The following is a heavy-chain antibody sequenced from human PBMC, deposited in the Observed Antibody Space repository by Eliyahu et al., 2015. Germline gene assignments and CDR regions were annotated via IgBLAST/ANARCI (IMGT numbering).Heavy chain of an antibody. CDR2: MYPGNSDI. CDR1: RXXFXSXX. D-gene: IGHD2-15*01. J-gene: IGHJ6*02. CDR3: ASLDDTCIGGTCYYHVDV. Sequence: EVQLVQSGEEVKKPGQSLQISCKASRXXFXSXXIGWVRQMPGKGLEWMGIMYPGNSDIRYSPSFQGHVILSADRSISTAYLQWRSLEASDTAIYYCASLDDTCIGGTCYYHVDVWGQGTTVAVSS. V-gene: IGHV5-51*03.